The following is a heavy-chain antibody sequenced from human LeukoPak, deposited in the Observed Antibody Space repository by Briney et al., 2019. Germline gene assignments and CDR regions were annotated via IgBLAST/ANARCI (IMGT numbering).Heavy chain of an antibody. V-gene: IGHV4-59*01. D-gene: IGHD4-23*01. Sequence: PSETLSLTCTVSGGSISPYYWSWVRQPPGKGLELIAYILYSGSTNYNPSLKSRVTISLDTSKKQFSLNLSSVTAADTAVYYCARERVGGNYADYWGQGIQVTVSS. CDR3: ARERVGGNYADY. J-gene: IGHJ4*02. CDR1: GGSISPYY. CDR2: ILYSGST.